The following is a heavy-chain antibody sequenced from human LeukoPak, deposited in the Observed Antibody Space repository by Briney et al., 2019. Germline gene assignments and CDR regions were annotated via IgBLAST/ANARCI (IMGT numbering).Heavy chain of an antibody. J-gene: IGHJ4*02. CDR1: GFTFSSYA. CDR3: AKDPKLPALGYYFDY. Sequence: GRSLRLSCAASGFTFSSYAIHWVRQAPGKGLEWVALIWYDGSNKYYADSVRGRFTISRDDSKNTLYLQMNSLRAEDTAVYYCAKDPKLPALGYYFDYWGQGTLVTVSS. V-gene: IGHV3-33*06. CDR2: IWYDGSNK. D-gene: IGHD4-23*01.